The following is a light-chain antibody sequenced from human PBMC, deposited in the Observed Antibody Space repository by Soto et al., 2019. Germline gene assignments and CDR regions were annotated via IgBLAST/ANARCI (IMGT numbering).Light chain of an antibody. Sequence: DIQLTQSPSFLSASVGDRVTITCRASQDISSYLAWYQQRPGKAPRFLMHTASSFQSGVPSRISGSGPGTTFTLTISSLQPEDFATYYCQQLNTFPRTFGQGTKVEV. J-gene: IGKJ1*01. V-gene: IGKV1-9*01. CDR1: QDISSY. CDR3: QQLNTFPRT. CDR2: TAS.